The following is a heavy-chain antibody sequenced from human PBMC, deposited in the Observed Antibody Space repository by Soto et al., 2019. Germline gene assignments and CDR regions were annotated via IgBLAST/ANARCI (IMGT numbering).Heavy chain of an antibody. CDR1: GFTFGDYA. CDR3: TRGIEESGYDAFDI. J-gene: IGHJ3*02. Sequence: GGSLRLSCTASGFTFGDYAMSWFRQAPGKGLEWVGFIRSKAYGGTTEYAASVKGRFTISRDDSKSIAYLQMNSLKTEDTAVYYCTRGIEESGYDAFDIWGQGTMVTVSS. D-gene: IGHD5-12*01. V-gene: IGHV3-49*03. CDR2: IRSKAYGGTT.